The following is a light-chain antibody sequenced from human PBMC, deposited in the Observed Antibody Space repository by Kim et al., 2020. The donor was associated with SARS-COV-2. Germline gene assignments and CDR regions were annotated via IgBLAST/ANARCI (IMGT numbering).Light chain of an antibody. Sequence: QSALTQPASVSGSPGQSITISCAGTSSDIGSYNYVSWYQQHPGKAPKLMIYDVSKRPSGVSNRFSGSKSGNTASLTISGLQAEDEADYYCGSYTSSSTYVFATGTKVTVL. V-gene: IGLV2-14*03. CDR2: DVS. CDR1: SSDIGSYNY. J-gene: IGLJ1*01. CDR3: GSYTSSSTYV.